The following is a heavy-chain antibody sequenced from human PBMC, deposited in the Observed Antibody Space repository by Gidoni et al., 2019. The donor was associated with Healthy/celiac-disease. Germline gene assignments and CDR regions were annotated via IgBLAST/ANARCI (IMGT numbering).Heavy chain of an antibody. CDR3: ARQGKSGFDY. D-gene: IGHD3-10*01. Sequence: QLQLQESGPGLVKPSETLSLTCTVSGGSISSGSYHWGWFRQPPGKGLEWIGSIYYSGSTYYIPSLKSRVTISVDTSKNQFSLKLSSVTAADTAVYYCARQGKSGFDYWGQGTLVTVSS. J-gene: IGHJ4*02. CDR1: GGSISSGSYH. CDR2: IYYSGST. V-gene: IGHV4-39*01.